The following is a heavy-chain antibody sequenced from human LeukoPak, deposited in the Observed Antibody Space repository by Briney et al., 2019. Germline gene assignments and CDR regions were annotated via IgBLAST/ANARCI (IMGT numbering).Heavy chain of an antibody. CDR1: GFTFSTYG. CDR2: ISAGGGNT. J-gene: IGHJ4*02. D-gene: IGHD1-14*01. CDR3: AKEYSVRNQFDY. V-gene: IGHV3-23*01. Sequence: GGSLRLSCAASGFTFSTYGMNWVRQAPGKGLEWVSAISAGGGNTYYADSVKGRFTISRDNSKNTLFLEMNSLRAEDTAVYYCAKEYSVRNQFDYWGQGTLVTVSS.